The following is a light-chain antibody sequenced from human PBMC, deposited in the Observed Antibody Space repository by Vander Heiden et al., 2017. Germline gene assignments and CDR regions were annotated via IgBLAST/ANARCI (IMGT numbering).Light chain of an antibody. V-gene: IGKV1-8*01. CDR3: RQADSLPLT. Sequence: VPMTHYLSSLSASTGDRFTVTCRASHGISRSLAWYHPTPRKAPKLLIYAASTLHSALPSRSSGTGSGSHFTISISCMLCEDFAAYFIRQADSLPLTSGGATKVXIK. J-gene: IGKJ4*01. CDR1: HGISRS. CDR2: AAS.